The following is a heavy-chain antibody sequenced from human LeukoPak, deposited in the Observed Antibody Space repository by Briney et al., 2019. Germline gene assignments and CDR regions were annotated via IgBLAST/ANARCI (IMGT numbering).Heavy chain of an antibody. CDR2: IYYSGTT. D-gene: IGHD1-1*01. CDR3: ARGGTTFEH. Sequence: PSETLSLTCTISGASIDSYYWSWIRQPPGKGLEWIGYIYYSGTTNYNPSLKRRVTISVDTSKNQFSLKLSSVTAADTAVYYCARGGTTFEHWGQGTLVTVSS. CDR1: GASIDSYY. V-gene: IGHV4-59*01. J-gene: IGHJ4*02.